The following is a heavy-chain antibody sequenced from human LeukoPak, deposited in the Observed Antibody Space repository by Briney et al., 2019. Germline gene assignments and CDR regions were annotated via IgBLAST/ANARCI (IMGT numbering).Heavy chain of an antibody. V-gene: IGHV3-7*01. CDR2: IKQDGSEK. J-gene: IGHJ4*02. Sequence: GGSLRLSCAASGFTFSSYWMSWVRQAPGKGLEWVANIKQDGSEKYYVDSVKGRFTISRDNAKNSLYLQMNSLRAEDTAVYYCARRGDILSGYAVVDYWGQGTLVTVSS. D-gene: IGHD3-9*01. CDR3: ARRGDILSGYAVVDY. CDR1: GFTFSSYW.